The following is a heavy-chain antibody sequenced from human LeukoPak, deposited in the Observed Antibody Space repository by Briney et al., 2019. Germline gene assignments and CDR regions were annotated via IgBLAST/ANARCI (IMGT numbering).Heavy chain of an antibody. Sequence: SGGSLRLSCVASGFTFSSHAMTWVRQAPGKGLEWVSTITGSGGNTFYADPVKGRFAVSRDNSKNTLYLQMNSLRAEDTAVYYCAKTGQFDYWGQGTLVTVSS. CDR2: ITGSGGNT. J-gene: IGHJ4*02. CDR1: GFTFSSHA. D-gene: IGHD7-27*01. CDR3: AKTGQFDY. V-gene: IGHV3-23*01.